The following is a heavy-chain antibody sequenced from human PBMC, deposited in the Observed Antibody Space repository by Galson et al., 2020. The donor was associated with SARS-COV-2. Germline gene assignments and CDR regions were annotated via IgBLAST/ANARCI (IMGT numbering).Heavy chain of an antibody. V-gene: IGHV3-30-3*01. CDR1: GFTFSSYA. CDR3: ASCPSTRTSCYPYGMDV. J-gene: IGHJ6*02. D-gene: IGHD2-2*01. Sequence: TGGSLRLSCAAFGFTFSSYAMHWVRQAPGKGLEWVAVISYDGSNKYYADSVKGRFTISRDNSKNTLYLQMNSLRAEDTAVYYCASCPSTRTSCYPYGMDVWGQGTTVTVSS. CDR2: ISYDGSNK.